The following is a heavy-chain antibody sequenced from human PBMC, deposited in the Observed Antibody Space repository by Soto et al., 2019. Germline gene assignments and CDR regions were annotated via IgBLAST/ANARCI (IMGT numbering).Heavy chain of an antibody. D-gene: IGHD3-16*01. CDR1: GFTFNTYL. J-gene: IGHJ3*02. CDR3: ARRVTAVPSRWGAFDI. CDR2: ITSGSDSI. V-gene: IGHV3-21*01. Sequence: EVRLVESGGGLVKPGGSLRLSCAASGFTFNTYLMNWVRQAPGKGLEWVSSITSGSDSIYYADSVKGRFTISRDNAKNSLYLQMDSLRAEETAVYYCARRVTAVPSRWGAFDIGGQGTMVSVSS.